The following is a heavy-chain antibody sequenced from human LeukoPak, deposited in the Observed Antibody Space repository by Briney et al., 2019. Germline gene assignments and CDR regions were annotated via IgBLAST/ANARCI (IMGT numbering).Heavy chain of an antibody. CDR3: ARVQYCSSTSCYGGGWFDP. D-gene: IGHD2-2*01. Sequence: SETLSLTCAVSSGSISSGGYSWSWIRQPPGKGLEWIGYIYHSRSTYYNPSLKSRVTISVDRSKNQFSLKLSSVTAADTAVYYCARVQYCSSTSCYGGGWFDPWGQGTLVTVSS. CDR2: IYHSRST. J-gene: IGHJ5*02. CDR1: SGSISSGGYS. V-gene: IGHV4-30-2*01.